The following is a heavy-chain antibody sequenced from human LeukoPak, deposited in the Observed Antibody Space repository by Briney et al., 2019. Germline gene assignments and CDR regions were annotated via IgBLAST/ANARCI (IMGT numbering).Heavy chain of an antibody. CDR3: ARKGCTGDCYRFDP. Sequence: SVKVSCKASGGTFSSYAISWVRQAPGQGLESMGGITPIFGTANYAQKFQGRVTITADESTSTAYMELSSLRSDDTAVYYCARKGCTGDCYRFDPWGQGTLVTVSS. J-gene: IGHJ5*02. CDR2: ITPIFGTA. D-gene: IGHD2-21*02. CDR1: GGTFSSYA. V-gene: IGHV1-69*01.